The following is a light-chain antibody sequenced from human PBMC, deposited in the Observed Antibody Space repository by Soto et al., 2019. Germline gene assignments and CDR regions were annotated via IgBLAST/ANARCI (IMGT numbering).Light chain of an antibody. CDR3: QQYGTLPTT. Sequence: EIVLAQCPGTLSLSPGARYTRSCMGSQSVSNTYLAWYQQKPGQAPRLLIYGASSRATGITDRFSGSGSGTDFTITISRLETEDFTMYYCQQYGTLPTTVGPGTKVDIK. CDR2: GAS. V-gene: IGKV3-20*01. J-gene: IGKJ3*01. CDR1: QSVSNTY.